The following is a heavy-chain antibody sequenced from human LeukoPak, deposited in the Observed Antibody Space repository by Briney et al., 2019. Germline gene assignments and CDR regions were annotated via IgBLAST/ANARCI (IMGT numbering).Heavy chain of an antibody. CDR1: GGSVSSGSYY. Sequence: SETLSHTCTVSGGSVSSGSYYWSWIRQPPGKGLEWIGYIYYSGSTNYNPSLKSRVTISVDTSKNQFSLKLSSVTAADTAVYYCARVGYSYGYDYWGQGTLVTVSS. V-gene: IGHV4-61*01. D-gene: IGHD5-18*01. CDR3: ARVGYSYGYDY. J-gene: IGHJ4*02. CDR2: IYYSGST.